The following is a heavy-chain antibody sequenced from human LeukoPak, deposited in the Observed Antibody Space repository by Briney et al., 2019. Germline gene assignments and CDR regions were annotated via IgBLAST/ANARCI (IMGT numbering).Heavy chain of an antibody. Sequence: SETLSLTCAVYGGSFSGYDWSWIRQPPGKGLEWIGEINHSGSTNYNASLKSRVTISLDTSKNQFSLKLSSVTAADTAVYYCARVEWFGELEALDYWGQGTLVTVSS. D-gene: IGHD3-10*01. V-gene: IGHV4-34*01. CDR2: INHSGST. J-gene: IGHJ4*02. CDR3: ARVEWFGELEALDY. CDR1: GGSFSGYD.